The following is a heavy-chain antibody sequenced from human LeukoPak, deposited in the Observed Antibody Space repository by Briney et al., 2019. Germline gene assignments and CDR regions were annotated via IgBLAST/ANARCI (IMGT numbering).Heavy chain of an antibody. J-gene: IGHJ4*02. D-gene: IGHD3-22*01. V-gene: IGHV3-48*03. CDR1: GFTSKNYA. Sequence: GGSLRLSCAASGFTSKNYAMNWVRQAPGKGLEWVSYISSSGSTIYYADSVKGRFTISRDNAKNSLYLQMNSLRAEDTAVYYCARVDSSGYYPHSYYFDYWGQGTLVTVSS. CDR2: ISSSGSTI. CDR3: ARVDSSGYYPHSYYFDY.